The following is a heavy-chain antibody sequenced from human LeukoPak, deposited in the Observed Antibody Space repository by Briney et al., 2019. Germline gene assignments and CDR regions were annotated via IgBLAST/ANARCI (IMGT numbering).Heavy chain of an antibody. J-gene: IGHJ4*02. CDR2: IKPNGGGT. CDR3: AREKPAVPGTYFDY. V-gene: IGHV1-2*02. D-gene: IGHD6-19*01. Sequence: VASVKVSCRSSGYXFIDSYMHWVRQAPGQGLEWMGWIKPNGGGTQYAQKFQDRVTMTRDTSVSSTYMELSGLRSDDTAVYYCAREKPAVPGTYFDYWGQGSLVTVSS. CDR1: GYXFIDSY.